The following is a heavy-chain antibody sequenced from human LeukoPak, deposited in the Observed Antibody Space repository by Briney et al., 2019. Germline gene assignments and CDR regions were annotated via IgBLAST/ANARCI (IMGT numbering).Heavy chain of an antibody. Sequence: PSETLSLTCTISGGSITGSSYYWGRIRQSPGNGLEWIGNIYYSGSTYYNSSLKRRVTISIDTSKNQFSLRLTSVTASDTAVYFCTRGSYDVLTGRSTLGEYWGQGTLVAVSS. CDR1: GGSITGSSYY. CDR3: TRGSYDVLTGRSTLGEY. CDR2: IYYSGST. J-gene: IGHJ4*02. V-gene: IGHV4-39*01. D-gene: IGHD3-9*01.